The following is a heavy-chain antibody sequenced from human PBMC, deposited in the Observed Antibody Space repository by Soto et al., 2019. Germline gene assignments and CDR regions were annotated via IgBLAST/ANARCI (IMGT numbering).Heavy chain of an antibody. Sequence: QVQLVQSGAEVKKPGASXKVSCXASGYTFTSYDINWVRQATGQGLEWMGWMNPNSGNTVYAQKFQGRVTMTRNTSISTAYMELXXXXXXXXXXXXXARERTRGFDPWGQGTLVTVSS. V-gene: IGHV1-8*01. CDR3: ARERTRGFDP. J-gene: IGHJ5*02. CDR1: GYTFTSYD. CDR2: MNPNSGNT.